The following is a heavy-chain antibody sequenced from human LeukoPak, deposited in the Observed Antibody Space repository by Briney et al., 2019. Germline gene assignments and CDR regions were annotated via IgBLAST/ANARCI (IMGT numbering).Heavy chain of an antibody. CDR3: ARDASRGYYDYGDYGAFYWYFDL. J-gene: IGHJ2*01. D-gene: IGHD4-17*01. CDR1: GGSISSYY. Sequence: PSETLSLTCTVSGGSISSYYWSWIRQPAGKGLEWIGRIYTSGSTNYNPSLKSRVTISVDTSKNQFSLKLSSVTAADTAVYYCARDASRGYYDYGDYGAFYWYFDLWGRGTLVTVSS. V-gene: IGHV4-4*07. CDR2: IYTSGST.